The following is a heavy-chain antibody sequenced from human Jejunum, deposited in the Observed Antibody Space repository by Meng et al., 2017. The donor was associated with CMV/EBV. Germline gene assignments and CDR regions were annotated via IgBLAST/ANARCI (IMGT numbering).Heavy chain of an antibody. CDR3: ARRLVITASTYWYFDL. Sequence: FTFSSYAMSCVRQAPGKGLEWVAGISGSGGGTYYADSLKGRFTISRDNSKNTLYLQMNSLRAEDTAVYYCARRLVITASTYWYFDLWGRGTLVTVSS. V-gene: IGHV3-23*01. CDR1: FTFSSYA. D-gene: IGHD1-20*01. CDR2: ISGSGGGT. J-gene: IGHJ2*01.